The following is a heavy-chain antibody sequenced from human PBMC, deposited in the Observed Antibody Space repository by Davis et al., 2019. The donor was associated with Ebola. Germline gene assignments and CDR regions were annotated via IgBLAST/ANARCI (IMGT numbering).Heavy chain of an antibody. CDR1: GGSFSGYY. V-gene: IGHV4-34*01. D-gene: IGHD6-13*01. J-gene: IGHJ5*02. CDR2: INHSGST. CDR3: ARVRGEGYSSSWYPPLNWFDP. Sequence: SETLSLTCAVYGGSFSGYYWSWIRQPPGKGLEWIGEINHSGSTNTNPSLKSRVTISVDTSKNQFSLKLSSVTAADTAVYYCARVRGEGYSSSWYPPLNWFDPWGQGTLVTVSS.